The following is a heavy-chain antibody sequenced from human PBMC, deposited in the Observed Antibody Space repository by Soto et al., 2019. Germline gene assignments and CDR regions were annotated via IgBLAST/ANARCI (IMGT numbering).Heavy chain of an antibody. Sequence: ASGKVSCQVSGYTPTELSMHWVRQAPGKRVEWMGGFDPEDGETIYAQKFQGRVTMTEDTSTDTAYMELNSLRAEDTAMYYCAKVAPSISILWGFDHWGPGTLVTVSS. V-gene: IGHV1-24*01. D-gene: IGHD2-21*01. J-gene: IGHJ4*02. CDR3: AKVAPSISILWGFDH. CDR2: FDPEDGET. CDR1: GYTPTELS.